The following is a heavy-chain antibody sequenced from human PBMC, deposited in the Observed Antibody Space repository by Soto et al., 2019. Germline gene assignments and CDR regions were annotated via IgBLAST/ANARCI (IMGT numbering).Heavy chain of an antibody. J-gene: IGHJ4*02. D-gene: IGHD3-22*01. Sequence: QVQLQESGPGLVKPSETLSLTCAVAGDSISSYYCMWIRQPPGKGLESIGYLYYGRSANYNPCLQSRVTLSVDTSTNQCSLTLSSMTAADTAVYYCALRIMAVVPEYWGQGTLVTVSS. CDR1: GDSISSYY. V-gene: IGHV4-59*01. CDR3: ALRIMAVVPEY. CDR2: LYYGRSA.